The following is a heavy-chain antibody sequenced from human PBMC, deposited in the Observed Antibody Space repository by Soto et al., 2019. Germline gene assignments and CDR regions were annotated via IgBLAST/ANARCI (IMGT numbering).Heavy chain of an antibody. CDR1: GYTFTNFG. D-gene: IGHD3-16*01. V-gene: IGHV1-18*01. CDR2: ISAYNGTT. Sequence: QVQLVQSGAEVKKPGASVKVSCKASGYTFTNFGISWVRQAPGQGLEWMGWISAYNGTTNYEQKFQGRLTMPTDTSTSTAYMELRSLRSDDTAVYFCAGGGTPIDYWGQGTLVTVSS. J-gene: IGHJ4*02. CDR3: AGGGTPIDY.